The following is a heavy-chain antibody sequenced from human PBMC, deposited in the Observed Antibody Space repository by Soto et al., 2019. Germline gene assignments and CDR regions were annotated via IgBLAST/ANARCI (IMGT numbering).Heavy chain of an antibody. V-gene: IGHV4-34*01. J-gene: IGHJ1*01. Sequence: SSETLSLTCAVYCGSFSGYYWSWIRQPPGKGLEWIGEINHSGSTNYNPSLKSRVTISVDTSKNQFSLKLSSVTAADTAVYYCARGGFGVVVVPRYFQHWGQGTLVTVSS. CDR1: CGSFSGYY. CDR2: INHSGST. CDR3: ARGGFGVVVVPRYFQH. D-gene: IGHD2-15*01.